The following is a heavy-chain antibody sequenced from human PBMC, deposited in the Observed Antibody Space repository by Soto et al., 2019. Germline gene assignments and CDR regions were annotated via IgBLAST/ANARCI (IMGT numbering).Heavy chain of an antibody. J-gene: IGHJ4*02. D-gene: IGHD7-27*01. CDR1: GFTFSTSA. CDR3: ARNWGIFDY. CDR2: ISGSGGGK. Sequence: EVQLLESGGGLVQPGGSLRLSCEASGFTFSTSAMSWVRQAPGKGLEWVSTISGSGGGKYYADSVNGRFTISGDNSKNTLFLQMHSLRAEDTALCYCARNWGIFDYWGQGTLVTVSS. V-gene: IGHV3-23*01.